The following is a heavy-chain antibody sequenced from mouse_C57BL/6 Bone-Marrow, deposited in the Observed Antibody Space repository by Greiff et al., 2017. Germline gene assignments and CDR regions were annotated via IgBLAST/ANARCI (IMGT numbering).Heavy chain of an antibody. V-gene: IGHV1-81*01. J-gene: IGHJ1*03. Sequence: VQLQESGAELARPGASVKLSCKASGYTFTSYGISWVKQRTGQGLEWIGEIYPRSGNTYYNEKFKGKATLTADKSSSTAYMELRSLTSEDSAVYFCAREYDGYYVYFDVWGTGTTVTVSS. D-gene: IGHD2-3*01. CDR1: GYTFTSYG. CDR3: AREYDGYYVYFDV. CDR2: IYPRSGNT.